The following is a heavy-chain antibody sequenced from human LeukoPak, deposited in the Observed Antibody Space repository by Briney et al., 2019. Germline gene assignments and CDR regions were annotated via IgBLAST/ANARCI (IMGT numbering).Heavy chain of an antibody. CDR1: GGSISSYY. V-gene: IGHV4-4*07. J-gene: IGHJ6*02. CDR2: IYTSGRT. CDR3: AREGLRVTIFGVAQYGMDV. D-gene: IGHD3-3*01. Sequence: PSETLSLTCTVSGGSISSYYWSWIRQPAGKGLEWIGRIYTSGRTNYNPSLKSRVTMSVDTSKNQFSLKLSSVTAADTAVYYCAREGLRVTIFGVAQYGMDVWGQGTTVTVSS.